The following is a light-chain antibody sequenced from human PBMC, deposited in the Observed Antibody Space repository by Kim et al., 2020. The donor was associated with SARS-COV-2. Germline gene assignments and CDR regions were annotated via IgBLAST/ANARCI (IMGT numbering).Light chain of an antibody. Sequence: SYELTQPPSVSVSPGQTASIPCSGDKLGDKYACWYQQKPGQSPVLVIYQDTKRPSGIPERFSGSNSGNTATLTISGTQAMDEADYYCQAWDSSTAWVFGG. V-gene: IGLV3-1*01. CDR2: QDT. CDR1: KLGDKY. CDR3: QAWDSSTAWV. J-gene: IGLJ3*02.